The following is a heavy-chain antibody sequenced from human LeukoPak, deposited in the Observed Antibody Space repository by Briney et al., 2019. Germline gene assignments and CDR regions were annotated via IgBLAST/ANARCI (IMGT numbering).Heavy chain of an antibody. D-gene: IGHD2-2*01. CDR3: ARDLVPAPIPYNWFDP. Sequence: SETLSLTCTVSGDSISSYFWSWIRQPPGKGLEWIGYIYYSGSTYYNPSLKSRVTMSVDTSKNQFSLKLSSVTAADTAVYYCARDLVPAPIPYNWFDPWGQGTLVTVSS. J-gene: IGHJ5*02. CDR2: IYYSGST. CDR1: GDSISSYF. V-gene: IGHV4-59*12.